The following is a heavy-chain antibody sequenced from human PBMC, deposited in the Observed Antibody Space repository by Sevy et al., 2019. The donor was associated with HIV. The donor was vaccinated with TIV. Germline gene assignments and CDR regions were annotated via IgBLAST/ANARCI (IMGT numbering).Heavy chain of an antibody. D-gene: IGHD6-19*01. V-gene: IGHV3-23*01. CDR3: AKGHSSGWSYYYYYMDV. CDR2: ISGSGGST. CDR1: GLTFSSYA. Sequence: GGSLRLSCAASGLTFSSYAMSWVRQAPGKGLEWVSAISGSGGSTYYADSVKGRFTISRDNSKNTLYLQMNSLRAEDTAVYYCAKGHSSGWSYYYYYMDVWGKGTTVTVSS. J-gene: IGHJ6*03.